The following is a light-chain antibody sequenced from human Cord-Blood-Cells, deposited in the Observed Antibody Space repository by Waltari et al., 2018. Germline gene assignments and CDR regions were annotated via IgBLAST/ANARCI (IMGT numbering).Light chain of an antibody. CDR3: CSYAGSSTVV. CDR2: EGS. CDR1: SSDVGSYNL. J-gene: IGLJ2*01. V-gene: IGLV2-23*01. Sequence: QSALTQPASVSGSPGQSITISCPGTSSDVGSYNLVSWYQQHPGKAPKLMIYEGSKRPSGVSNRFAGSKAGKAASLTISGLQAEDEVDYYGCSYAGSSTVVFGGGTRLSVL.